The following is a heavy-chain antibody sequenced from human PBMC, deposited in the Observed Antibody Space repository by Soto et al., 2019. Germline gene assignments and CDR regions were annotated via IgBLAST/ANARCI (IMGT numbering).Heavy chain of an antibody. Sequence: QVQLVQSGAEVKKPESSVKVSCKAPGGTFSTYAISWVRQAPGQGLEWMGGIIPMFGTANYTQRFQDSVTIAADESTSTVYMELSSLRCEDTAVYFCASGIKLWLRRINNGYSGWGQGTLVTVSS. CDR3: ASGIKLWLRRINNGYSG. J-gene: IGHJ4*02. V-gene: IGHV1-69*12. D-gene: IGHD5-12*01. CDR1: GGTFSTYA. CDR2: IIPMFGTA.